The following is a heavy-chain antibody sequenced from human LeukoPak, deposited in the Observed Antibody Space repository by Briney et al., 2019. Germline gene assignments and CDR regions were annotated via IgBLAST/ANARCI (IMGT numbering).Heavy chain of an antibody. D-gene: IGHD6-19*01. CDR3: AKDKGYSSGWPFDY. V-gene: IGHV3-23*01. J-gene: IGHJ4*02. CDR1: GFTFSSYA. Sequence: PGGSLRLSCAASGFTFSSYAMSWVRQAPGKGLEWVSAISGSGGSTYYADSVKGRFTISRDNSKNTLYLQMNSLRAEDTAVYYCAKDKGYSSGWPFDYWGQGTLSPSPQ. CDR2: ISGSGGST.